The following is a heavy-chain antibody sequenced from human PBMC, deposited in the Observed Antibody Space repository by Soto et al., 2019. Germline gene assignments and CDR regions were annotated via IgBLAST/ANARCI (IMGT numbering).Heavy chain of an antibody. V-gene: IGHV3-13*01. CDR3: ARGRSNQYESSPPPKFDP. CDR1: GFTFSTYD. CDR2: IGTIGDT. D-gene: IGHD2-8*01. J-gene: IGHJ5*02. Sequence: GGSLRLSCAASGFTFSTYDMHWVRQATGKGLEWVSAIGTIGDTYYLDSVKGRFTISRENAKNSVYLQMNSLRAGDTAVYYCARGRSNQYESSPPPKFDPGGRGTLVTVAP.